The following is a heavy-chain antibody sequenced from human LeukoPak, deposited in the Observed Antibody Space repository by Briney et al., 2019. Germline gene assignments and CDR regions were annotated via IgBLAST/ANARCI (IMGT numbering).Heavy chain of an antibody. CDR1: GFTFDDYA. Sequence: GRSLRLSCAASGFTFDDYAMHWVRQAPGKGLEWVSRISWNSGTIDYADSVKGRFTISRDNAKNSLNLQMNSLRAEDMALYYCVKGGASYLDAFDIWGQGTMVTVSS. CDR2: ISWNSGTI. D-gene: IGHD1-26*01. CDR3: VKGGASYLDAFDI. V-gene: IGHV3-9*03. J-gene: IGHJ3*02.